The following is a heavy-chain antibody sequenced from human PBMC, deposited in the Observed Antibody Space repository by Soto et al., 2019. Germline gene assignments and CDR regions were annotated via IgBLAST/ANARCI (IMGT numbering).Heavy chain of an antibody. V-gene: IGHV3-23*01. CDR2: ISGSGGST. D-gene: IGHD1-26*01. Sequence: EVQLLESGGGLVQPGGSLRLSCAASGFTFSRYAMSWVRQAPGKGLEWVSAISGSGGSTYYADSVKGRFTISRDNSKNTRYLQRNSLRAEDTAVYYCAKDFGGGYYWSAPPNWFDPWGQGTLVTVSS. CDR1: GFTFSRYA. CDR3: AKDFGGGYYWSAPPNWFDP. J-gene: IGHJ5*02.